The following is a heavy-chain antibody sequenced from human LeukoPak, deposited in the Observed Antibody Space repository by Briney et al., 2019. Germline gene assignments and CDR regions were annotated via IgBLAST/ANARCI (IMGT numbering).Heavy chain of an antibody. CDR1: GGSFSGYY. CDR2: INHSGST. V-gene: IGHV4-34*01. J-gene: IGHJ4*02. D-gene: IGHD5-18*01. Sequence: SETLSLTCAVYGGSFSGYYWSWIRQPPGKGLEWIGEINHSGSTNYNPSLKSRVTISVDTSKNQFSLKLSSVTAADTAVYYCARRGYSYDYFDYWGQGTLVTVSS. CDR3: ARRGYSYDYFDY.